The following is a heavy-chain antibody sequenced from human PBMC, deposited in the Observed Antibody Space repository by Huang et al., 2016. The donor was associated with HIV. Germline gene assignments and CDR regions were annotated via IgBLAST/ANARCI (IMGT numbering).Heavy chain of an antibody. J-gene: IGHJ2*01. D-gene: IGHD3-9*01. CDR1: GGSFTNYY. CDR2: INNCGST. V-gene: IGHV4-34*01. Sequence: QQQLQQWGAGLLKPSETLSLTCAVYGGSFTNYYWGWIRQPPGKGLEGIGVINNCGSTKNSPSLKSRVTISLDTSKNQVSLKLTSVSAADTAVYYCVRGPRYVSADWYARLRNYWFFDLWGRGSLVSVSS. CDR3: VRGPRYVSADWYARLRNYWFFDL.